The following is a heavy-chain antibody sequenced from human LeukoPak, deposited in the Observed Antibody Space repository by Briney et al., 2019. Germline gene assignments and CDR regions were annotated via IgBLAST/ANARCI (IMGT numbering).Heavy chain of an antibody. J-gene: IGHJ4*02. D-gene: IGHD4-17*01. CDR3: ARRNYGGTLEY. V-gene: IGHV4-39*01. CDR2: IYSGGGT. Sequence: SETLSLTCTVSGGSLTSGSYSWAWIRQPPGEGLEWIGSIYSGGGTFYHPSLRTRVTISVDTSQKQFSLTLPSVTAADTAVYYCARRNYGGTLEYWGQGTLVTVSS. CDR1: GGSLTSGSYS.